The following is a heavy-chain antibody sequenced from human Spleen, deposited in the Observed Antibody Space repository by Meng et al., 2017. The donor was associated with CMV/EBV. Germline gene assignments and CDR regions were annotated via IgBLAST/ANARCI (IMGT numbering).Heavy chain of an antibody. D-gene: IGHD1-26*01. CDR3: ARVGYSGRSGNWFDP. CDR2: IYYSGST. J-gene: IGHJ5*02. Sequence: GGSVSSGSSDWSWIRQPPGKGLEWIGYIYYSGSTNYNTSLKSRVTISVDTSKNQFSLKLSSVTAADTAVYYCARVGYSGRSGNWFDPWGQGTLVTVSS. CDR1: GGSVSSGSSD. V-gene: IGHV4-61*01.